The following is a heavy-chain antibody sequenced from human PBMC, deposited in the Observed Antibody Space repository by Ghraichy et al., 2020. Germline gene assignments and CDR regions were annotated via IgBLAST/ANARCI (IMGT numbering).Heavy chain of an antibody. CDR3: ARAGDAYGWFDP. CDR1: GGSISTYY. V-gene: IGHV4-59*01. Sequence: SETLSLTCTVSGGSISTYYWTWIRQPPGKGLEWIGYIYYTGSTNYNSSLKSRVTISVDMSKNQFSLKLSSVIAADTAVYYCARAGDAYGWFDPWGQGTLVTVSS. D-gene: IGHD4-17*01. J-gene: IGHJ5*02. CDR2: IYYTGST.